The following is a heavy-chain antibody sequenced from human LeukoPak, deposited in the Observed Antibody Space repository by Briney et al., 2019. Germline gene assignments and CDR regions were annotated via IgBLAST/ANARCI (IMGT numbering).Heavy chain of an antibody. Sequence: ESGPTLVNPTQTLTLTCTFSGFSLSTSGMCVSWIRQPPGKALERLARIDWDDDKYYSTSLRTSLTISKDTYKNQVVLTMTNMDPVDTATYYCARIPAYYYDSSGNDYWGQGTLVTVSS. CDR1: GFSLSTSGMC. V-gene: IGHV2-70*11. D-gene: IGHD3-22*01. J-gene: IGHJ4*02. CDR2: IDWDDDK. CDR3: ARIPAYYYDSSGNDY.